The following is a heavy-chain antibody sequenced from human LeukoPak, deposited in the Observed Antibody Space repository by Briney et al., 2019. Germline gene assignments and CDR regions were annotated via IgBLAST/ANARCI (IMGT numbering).Heavy chain of an antibody. CDR3: ARRHYYNWGSYDF. Sequence: GESLKISCQTSGFMFTTYWIGWVRQMPGKGLEWMGLVYGGDSDTTYSPSFQGQVTISVDKSITAAYLQWSSLKASDTAMYYCARRHYYNWGSYDFWGQGTLVTVSS. CDR2: VYGGDSDT. CDR1: GFMFTTYW. D-gene: IGHD3-16*01. V-gene: IGHV5-51*01. J-gene: IGHJ4*02.